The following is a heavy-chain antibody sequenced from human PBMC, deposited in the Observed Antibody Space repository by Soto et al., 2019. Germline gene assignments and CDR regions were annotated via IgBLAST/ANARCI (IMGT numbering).Heavy chain of an antibody. Sequence: GGSLRLSCAASGFTFSSYGMHWVRQAPGKGLEWVAVISYDGSNKYYADSVKGRFTISRDNSKNTLYLQMNSLRAEDTAVYYCAKDREYSSSTLHYWGQGTLVTVPQ. CDR2: ISYDGSNK. J-gene: IGHJ4*02. V-gene: IGHV3-30*18. CDR1: GFTFSSYG. CDR3: AKDREYSSSTLHY. D-gene: IGHD6-6*01.